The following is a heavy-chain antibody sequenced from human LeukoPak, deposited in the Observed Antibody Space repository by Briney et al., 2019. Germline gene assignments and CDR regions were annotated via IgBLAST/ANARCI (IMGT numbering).Heavy chain of an antibody. D-gene: IGHD3-3*01. J-gene: IGHJ4*02. CDR1: GFTFSSYA. CDR2: INDSGGST. V-gene: IGHV3-23*01. Sequence: PGGSLRLPCAASGFTFSSYAMSWVRQAPGKGLEWGSVINDSGGSTYYADSVKGRFTISRDNSKNNTLCLRMSSLRAEDTAVYYCAKGGRYDFWIGYPSFDYWGQGTQVTVSS. CDR3: AKGGRYDFWIGYPSFDY.